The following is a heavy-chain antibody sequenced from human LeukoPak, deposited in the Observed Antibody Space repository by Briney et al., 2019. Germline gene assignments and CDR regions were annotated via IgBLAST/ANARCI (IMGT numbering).Heavy chain of an antibody. CDR1: GFTFSSYW. Sequence: GGSLRLSCAASGFTFSSYWMSWVRQAPGKGLEWVANIKQDGSEKYYVDSVKGRFTTSRDNAKNSLYLQMNSLRAEDTAVYYCARVLHYYGSGSYYPFDYWGQGTLVTVSS. CDR2: IKQDGSEK. V-gene: IGHV3-7*01. CDR3: ARVLHYYGSGSYYPFDY. J-gene: IGHJ4*02. D-gene: IGHD3-10*01.